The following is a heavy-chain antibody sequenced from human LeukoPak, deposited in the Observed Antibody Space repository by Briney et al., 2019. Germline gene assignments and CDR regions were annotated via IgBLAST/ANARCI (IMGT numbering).Heavy chain of an antibody. D-gene: IGHD1-7*01. V-gene: IGHV4-59*11. CDR2: IYHTGST. CDR3: ARGNYVDWFHP. CDR1: GGSFSNHY. Sequence: SETLSLTCTVSGGSFSNHYWSWVRQPPGKGLEWIGYIYHTGSTNYNPSLKSRVTISVDTSKNQFSLKLSSVTAADTAVYYCARGNYVDWFHPWGQGTQVTVSS. J-gene: IGHJ5*02.